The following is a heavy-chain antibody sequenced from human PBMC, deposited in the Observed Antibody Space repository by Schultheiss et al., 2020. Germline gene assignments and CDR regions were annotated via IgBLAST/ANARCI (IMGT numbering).Heavy chain of an antibody. CDR3: ARSADGAAAGTR. CDR1: GFTFSSYE. V-gene: IGHV3-48*03. J-gene: IGHJ4*02. Sequence: GGSLRLSCAASGFTFSSYEMNWVRQAPGKGLEWVSAISGSGGSTYYADSMKGRFIISRDNAKNSLYLQMNSLRAEDTAVYYCARSADGAAAGTRWGQGTLVTVSS. D-gene: IGHD6-13*01. CDR2: ISGSGGST.